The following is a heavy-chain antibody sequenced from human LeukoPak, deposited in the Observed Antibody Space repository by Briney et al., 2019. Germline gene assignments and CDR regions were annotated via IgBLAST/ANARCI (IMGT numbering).Heavy chain of an antibody. CDR2: IYYSGST. D-gene: IGHD3-10*01. Sequence: SETLSLTCTVSGGSISSYYWSWIRQPPGRELEWIGYIYYSGSTNYNPSLKSRVTISVDTSKNQFSLKLSSVTAADTAVYYCARIALAGDAFDIWGQGTMVTVSS. V-gene: IGHV4-59*01. J-gene: IGHJ3*02. CDR3: ARIALAGDAFDI. CDR1: GGSISSYY.